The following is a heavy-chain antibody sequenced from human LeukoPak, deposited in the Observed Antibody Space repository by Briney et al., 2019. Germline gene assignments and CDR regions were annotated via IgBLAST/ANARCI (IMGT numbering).Heavy chain of an antibody. CDR1: GFTFANHA. CDR2: ISGGGGST. D-gene: IGHD1-26*01. Sequence: GGSLRLSCEGSGFTFANHAMNWVRQAPGKGLEWVSTISGGGGSTYYADSVKGRFTISRDNSKNTLYLQVNSLRAEDTAVYYCAKGGKWDVTPFDYWGQGTLVTVSS. J-gene: IGHJ4*02. V-gene: IGHV3-23*01. CDR3: AKGGKWDVTPFDY.